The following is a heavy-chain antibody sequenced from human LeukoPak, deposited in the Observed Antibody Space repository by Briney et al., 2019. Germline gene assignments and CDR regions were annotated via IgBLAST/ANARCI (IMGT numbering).Heavy chain of an antibody. CDR1: GFTFSSYN. CDR2: ISDSSTTI. J-gene: IGHJ4*02. CDR3: ARAPGAQGY. D-gene: IGHD1-26*01. Sequence: GGSLRLSCAASGFTFSSYNMNWVRQAPGKGLEWVSYISDSSTTIYYADSVKGRFTISRDNAKNSLYLQMNSLRAEDTAVYYCARAPGAQGYWGQGTLVTVSS. V-gene: IGHV3-48*01.